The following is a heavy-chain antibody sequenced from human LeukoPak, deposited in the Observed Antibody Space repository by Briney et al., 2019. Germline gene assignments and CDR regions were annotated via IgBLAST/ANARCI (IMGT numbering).Heavy chain of an antibody. Sequence: GGSLRLSCAASGFTFSTYGMHWVRQAPGKGLEWVAFIRYDGSNKYYADSVKGRFTISRDNSKNTLYLQMNSLRAEDTAVYYCANLIGAGLWVGYWGQGTLVTVSS. CDR3: ANLIGAGLWVGY. CDR1: GFTFSTYG. D-gene: IGHD6-6*01. V-gene: IGHV3-30*02. J-gene: IGHJ4*02. CDR2: IRYDGSNK.